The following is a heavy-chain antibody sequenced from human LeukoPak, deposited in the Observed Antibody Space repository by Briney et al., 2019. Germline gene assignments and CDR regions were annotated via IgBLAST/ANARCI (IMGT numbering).Heavy chain of an antibody. CDR1: GGSISSGGYY. Sequence: SQTLSPTCTVSGGSISSGGYYWSWIRQHPGKGLEWIGYIYYSGRTYYNPSLKSRVTLSVDTSKNQFSLKLSSVTAADTAVYYCARDSSDTSYYMDVWGKGTTVTVSS. J-gene: IGHJ6*03. CDR3: ARDSSDTSYYMDV. CDR2: IYYSGRT. V-gene: IGHV4-31*03. D-gene: IGHD2/OR15-2a*01.